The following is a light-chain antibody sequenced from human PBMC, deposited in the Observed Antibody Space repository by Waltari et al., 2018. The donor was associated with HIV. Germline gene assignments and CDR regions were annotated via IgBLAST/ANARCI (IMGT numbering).Light chain of an antibody. V-gene: IGLV8-61*01. J-gene: IGLJ3*02. CDR2: STY. Sequence: QTVVTQEPSFSVSPGGTVTLTCALNSDSVSINYYPGWFQQTPGQAPRTLISSTYSRSSGVPDLFSGSILGNKAALTITGAQADDDSVYFCALYMTGAKWVFGGGTKLTVL. CDR1: SDSVSINYY. CDR3: ALYMTGAKWV.